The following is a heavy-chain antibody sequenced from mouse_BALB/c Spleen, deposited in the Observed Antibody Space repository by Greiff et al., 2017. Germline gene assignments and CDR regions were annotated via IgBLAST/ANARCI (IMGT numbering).Heavy chain of an antibody. CDR1: GFTFSDYY. Sequence: DVQLVESGGGLVKPGGSLKLSCAASGFTFSDYYMYWVRQTPEKRLEWVATISDGGSYTYYPDSVKGRFTISRDNAKNNLYLQMSSLKSEDTAMYYCARDEVITTATRYFDVWGAGTTVTVSS. J-gene: IGHJ1*01. D-gene: IGHD1-2*01. V-gene: IGHV5-4*02. CDR3: ARDEVITTATRYFDV. CDR2: ISDGGSYT.